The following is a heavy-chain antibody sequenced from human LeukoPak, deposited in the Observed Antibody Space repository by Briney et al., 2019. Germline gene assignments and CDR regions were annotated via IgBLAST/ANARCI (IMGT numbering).Heavy chain of an antibody. V-gene: IGHV4-59*08. CDR1: GGSIRNYY. CDR2: IYYSGST. CDR3: ARGFRGDNFDY. D-gene: IGHD7-27*01. Sequence: TSETLSLTCTVSGGSIRNYYWSWIRQPPGKGLEWIGYIYYSGSTNYNTSLKSRVTISVDTSKNQFSLKLSSVTAADTAVYFCARGFRGDNFDYWGQGTLVTVSS. J-gene: IGHJ4*02.